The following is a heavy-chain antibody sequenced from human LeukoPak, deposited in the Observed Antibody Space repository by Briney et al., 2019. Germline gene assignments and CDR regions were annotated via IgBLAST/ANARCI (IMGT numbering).Heavy chain of an antibody. V-gene: IGHV3-33*01. J-gene: IGHJ4*02. CDR1: GFTFSSYG. CDR3: ARGRWVYDFWSGYGDFDY. CDR2: ICYDGSNK. Sequence: PGGSLRLSCAASGFTFSSYGMHWVRQAPGKGLEWVAVICYDGSNKYYADSVKGRFTISRDNSKNTLYLQMNSLRAEDTAVYYCARGRWVYDFWSGYGDFDYWGQGTLVTVSS. D-gene: IGHD3-3*01.